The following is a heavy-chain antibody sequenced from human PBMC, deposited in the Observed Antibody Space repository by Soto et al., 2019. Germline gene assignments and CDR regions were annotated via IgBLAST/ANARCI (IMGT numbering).Heavy chain of an antibody. J-gene: IGHJ6*02. CDR3: ARGLQAGATQLYCYGMDV. V-gene: IGHV4-34*01. D-gene: IGHD1-26*01. CDR1: GGSFSGYY. CDR2: INHSGST. Sequence: SETLSLTCAVYGGSFSGYYWSWIRQPPGKGLEWIGEINHSGSTNYNPSLKSRVTISVDTSKNQFSLKLSSVTAADTAVYYCARGLQAGATQLYCYGMDVWGQGTTVTVSS.